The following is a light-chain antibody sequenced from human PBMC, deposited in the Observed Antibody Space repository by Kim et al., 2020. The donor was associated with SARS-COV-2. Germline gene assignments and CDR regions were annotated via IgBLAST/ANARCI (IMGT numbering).Light chain of an antibody. CDR2: DAS. CDR1: QSISHW. V-gene: IGKV1-5*01. Sequence: DLQMTQSPSTLSASVGDRVTITCRASQSISHWLAWYQQKPGKAPKLLIYDASNLDSGVPLRFSASGSGTEFTLTISCLQPDDFATYYCQRYDGYFGQGTKLEI. J-gene: IGKJ2*01. CDR3: QRYDGY.